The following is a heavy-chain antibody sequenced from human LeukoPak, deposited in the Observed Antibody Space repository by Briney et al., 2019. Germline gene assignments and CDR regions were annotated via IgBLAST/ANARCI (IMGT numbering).Heavy chain of an antibody. Sequence: GGSLRLSCAASGFTFSSYSMNWVRQAPGKGLEWVSSISSSSSYIYYADSVKGRFTISRDNAKNTLYLQMNSLRAEDTAVYYCAKDGRNYDFWSGYIVWGQGTLVTVSS. D-gene: IGHD3-3*01. CDR3: AKDGRNYDFWSGYIV. V-gene: IGHV3-21*01. CDR1: GFTFSSYS. J-gene: IGHJ4*02. CDR2: ISSSSSYI.